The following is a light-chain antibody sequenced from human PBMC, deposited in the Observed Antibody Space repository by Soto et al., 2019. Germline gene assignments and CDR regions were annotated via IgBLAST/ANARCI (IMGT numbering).Light chain of an antibody. CDR1: QSVSSN. CDR2: GAS. Sequence: EIVMTQSPATLSVSPGERATLSCRASQSVSSNLAWYQQKPGQAPRLLIYGASARVTGIPDRFSGSGSGTDFTLTISRLEPEDFAVYYCQQYGSSPRTFGRGTKVDIK. V-gene: IGKV3-20*01. J-gene: IGKJ1*01. CDR3: QQYGSSPRT.